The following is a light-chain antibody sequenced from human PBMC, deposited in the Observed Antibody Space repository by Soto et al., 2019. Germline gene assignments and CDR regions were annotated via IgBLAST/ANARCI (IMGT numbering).Light chain of an antibody. Sequence: QSVLTQPASVSGSPGQSITISCTGSSSDVGGYNYVSWYQHHPDKAPKLMIYDVSSRPSGVSNRFSGSKSGNTASLTISGHQDEDEGDYYFSSYTASSLVFGGGTQLTVL. V-gene: IGLV2-14*03. CDR2: DVS. CDR3: SSYTASSLV. J-gene: IGLJ2*01. CDR1: SSDVGGYNY.